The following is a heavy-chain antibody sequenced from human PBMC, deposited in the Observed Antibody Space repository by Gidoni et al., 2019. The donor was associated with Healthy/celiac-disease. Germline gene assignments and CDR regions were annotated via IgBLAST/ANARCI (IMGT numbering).Heavy chain of an antibody. CDR2: ISAYNGNT. CDR3: ARVAGQQLLYYYYYYMDV. D-gene: IGHD6-13*01. Sequence: QVQLVQSGAEVKKPVASVKVSCKASGYTFTSYGISWVRQAPGQGLEWMGWISAYNGNTNYAQKLQGRVTMTTDTSTSTAYMELRSLRSDDTAVYYCARVAGQQLLYYYYYYMDVWGKGTTVTVSS. J-gene: IGHJ6*03. V-gene: IGHV1-18*04. CDR1: GYTFTSYG.